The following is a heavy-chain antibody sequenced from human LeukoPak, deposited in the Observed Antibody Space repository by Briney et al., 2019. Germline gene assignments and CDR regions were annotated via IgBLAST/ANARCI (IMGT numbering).Heavy chain of an antibody. D-gene: IGHD2-2*01. V-gene: IGHV4-4*02. CDR3: ARYCSSTSCPGQDAFDI. CDR2: IYHSGST. J-gene: IGHJ3*02. Sequence: SETLSLTCVVSGGSISSSNWWTWVRQSPGKGLEWIGEIYHSGSTNYNPSLKSRVTISVDTSKNQFSLKLSSVTAADTAVYYCARYCSSTSCPGQDAFDIWGQGTMVTVSS. CDR1: GGSISSSNW.